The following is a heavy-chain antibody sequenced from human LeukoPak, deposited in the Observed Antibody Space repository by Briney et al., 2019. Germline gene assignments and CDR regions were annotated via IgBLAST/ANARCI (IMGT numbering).Heavy chain of an antibody. CDR2: ISNGGITT. D-gene: IGHD4-23*01. CDR3: VKGGGNVRRYFEY. J-gene: IGHJ4*02. V-gene: IGHV3-23*01. Sequence: GESLRLSCAASGFTFGTYAMSWVRQTPGKSLEWVSIISNGGITTYYADSVKGRFTISRDSSKNTLYLQMNSLRAEDTAVYYCVKGGGNVRRYFEYWGQGTLVTVSS. CDR1: GFTFGTYA.